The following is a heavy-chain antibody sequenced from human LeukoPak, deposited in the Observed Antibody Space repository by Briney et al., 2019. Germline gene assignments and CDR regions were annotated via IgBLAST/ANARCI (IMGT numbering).Heavy chain of an antibody. V-gene: IGHV3-23*01. CDR2: ISGDAVDT. CDR3: AKAAWWSVS. Sequence: GGSLRLSCVASGFTFSNHAMTWVRQAPGKGLECVSAISGDAVDTFYAPSVKGRFTISRENSKNTMYLQITRLREEDQAIYYCAKAAWWSVSWGQGTLVTVSS. CDR1: GFTFSNHA. J-gene: IGHJ5*02. D-gene: IGHD2-8*02.